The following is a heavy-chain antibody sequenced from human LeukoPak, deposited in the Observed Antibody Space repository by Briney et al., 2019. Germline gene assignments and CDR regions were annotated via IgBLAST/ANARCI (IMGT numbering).Heavy chain of an antibody. CDR1: GFTFSSYG. Sequence: GGTLRLSCAASGFTFSSYGMHWVRQAPGKGLEWVAVISYDGSNKYYADSVKGRFTISRDNSKNTLYLQMNSLRAEDTAVYYCAKGMGSYGPLDYWGQGTLVTVSS. CDR3: AKGMGSYGPLDY. V-gene: IGHV3-30*18. J-gene: IGHJ4*02. D-gene: IGHD5-18*01. CDR2: ISYDGSNK.